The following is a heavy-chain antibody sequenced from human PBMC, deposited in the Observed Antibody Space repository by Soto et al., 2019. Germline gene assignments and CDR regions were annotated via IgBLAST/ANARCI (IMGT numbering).Heavy chain of an antibody. J-gene: IGHJ6*03. Sequence: PGGSLRLSCTGSGFTFGDYSLNWFRQAPGKGLEWVGFIRSKVFGGTTEYATSVKGRFSISRDDSKSTVYLQMNSLKSEDTAVYYCSRGLRCSNGVCSGVTYDYYYMDVWGKGTMVTVSS. CDR3: SRGLRCSNGVCSGVTYDYYYMDV. CDR2: IRSKVFGGTT. V-gene: IGHV3-49*03. D-gene: IGHD2-8*01. CDR1: GFTFGDYS.